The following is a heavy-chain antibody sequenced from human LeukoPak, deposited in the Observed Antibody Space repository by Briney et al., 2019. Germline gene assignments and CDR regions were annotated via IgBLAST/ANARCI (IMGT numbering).Heavy chain of an antibody. D-gene: IGHD1-26*01. CDR2: INDNGGRT. J-gene: IGHJ4*02. CDR1: GFTFSRYA. V-gene: IGHV3-64D*09. CDR3: VKDVGGSYAFDY. Sequence: GGSLRLSCSASGFTFSRYAMHWVRQAPGKGLEYVSGINDNGGRTHYGDSVKGRFSISRDNSKNTLHLQMSTLRAEDTALYYCVKDVGGSYAFDYWGQGILVPVAS.